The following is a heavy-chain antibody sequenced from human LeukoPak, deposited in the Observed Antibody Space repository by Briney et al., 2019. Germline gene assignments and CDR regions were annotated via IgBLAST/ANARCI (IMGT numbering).Heavy chain of an antibody. CDR3: TRDLVVDTTMIFFDY. Sequence: GASVKVSCKASGYTFTSFGISWVRQAPGQGLEWMGWISAYNGNTNYAQKLQGRVTMTTDTSPSTAYTEIRSLRSDDTAVYYCTRDLVVDTTMIFFDYWGQGSLVTVSS. D-gene: IGHD5-18*01. V-gene: IGHV1-18*01. CDR1: GYTFTSFG. CDR2: ISAYNGNT. J-gene: IGHJ4*02.